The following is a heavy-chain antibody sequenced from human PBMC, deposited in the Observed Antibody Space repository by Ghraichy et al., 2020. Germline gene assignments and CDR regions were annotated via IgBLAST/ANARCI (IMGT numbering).Heavy chain of an antibody. Sequence: SETLSLTCAVYGGSFSGYYWSWIRQPPGKGLEWIGEINHSGSTNYNPSLKSRVTISVDTSKNQFSLKLSSVTAADTAVYYCARGRPNYDFWSGYRYYYYGMDVWGQGTTVTVSS. J-gene: IGHJ6*02. CDR1: GGSFSGYY. CDR2: INHSGST. D-gene: IGHD3-3*01. CDR3: ARGRPNYDFWSGYRYYYYGMDV. V-gene: IGHV4-34*01.